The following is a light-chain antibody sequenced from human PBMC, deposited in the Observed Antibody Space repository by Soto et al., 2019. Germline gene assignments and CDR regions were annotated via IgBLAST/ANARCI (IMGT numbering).Light chain of an antibody. CDR1: SSDVGAYNL. CDR3: SSYTNTSTLV. J-gene: IGLJ7*01. V-gene: IGLV2-14*02. Sequence: QSALTQPASVSGSPGQSITISCAGTSSDVGAYNLVSWYQQHPGKAPKLLIYDVSNRPSGVSNRFSGSKSGNTASLTISGLQAEDEAFYYCSSYTNTSTLVFGGGTQLTVL. CDR2: DVS.